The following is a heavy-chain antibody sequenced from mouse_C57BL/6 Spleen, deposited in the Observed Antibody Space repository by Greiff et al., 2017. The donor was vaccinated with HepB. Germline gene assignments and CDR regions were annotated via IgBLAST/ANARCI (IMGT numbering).Heavy chain of an antibody. V-gene: IGHV1-64*01. J-gene: IGHJ2*01. Sequence: QVQLQQPGAELVKPGASVKLSCKASGYTFTSYWMHWVKQRPGQGLEWIGMIHPNSGSTNYNEKFKSKATLTVDKSSSTAYMQLSSLTSEDSAVYYCASSTTVVAPDYWGQGTTLTVSS. CDR3: ASSTTVVAPDY. CDR1: GYTFTSYW. D-gene: IGHD1-1*01. CDR2: IHPNSGST.